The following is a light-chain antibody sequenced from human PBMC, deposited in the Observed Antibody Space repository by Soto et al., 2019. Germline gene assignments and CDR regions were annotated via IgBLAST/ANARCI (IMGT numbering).Light chain of an antibody. V-gene: IGLV2-8*01. CDR2: EVS. CDR1: SSDVGDYKF. J-gene: IGLJ2*01. CDR3: SSYAGNNNVV. Sequence: QSVLTQPPSASGSPGQSVTISCTGTSSDVGDYKFVSWYQQHPDKAPKLLIYEVSRRPSGVPDRFSGSKSGNTASLTVSGLQAEDEADYYCSSYAGNNNVVFGGGTKVTVL.